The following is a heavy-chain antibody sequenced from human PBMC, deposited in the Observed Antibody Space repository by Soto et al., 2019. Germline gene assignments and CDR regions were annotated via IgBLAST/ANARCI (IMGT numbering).Heavy chain of an antibody. V-gene: IGHV3-30*18. CDR3: AKDGDSYGLKDYFDY. J-gene: IGHJ4*02. Sequence: QVQLVESGGGVVQPGRSLRLSCAASGFTFSTYGMHWVRQAPGKGLEWVAVISYDGSNKYYADSVKGRFTISRDNSKNTLYLQMNSLRTEDTAVYYCAKDGDSYGLKDYFDYWGQGTLVTVSS. D-gene: IGHD5-18*01. CDR1: GFTFSTYG. CDR2: ISYDGSNK.